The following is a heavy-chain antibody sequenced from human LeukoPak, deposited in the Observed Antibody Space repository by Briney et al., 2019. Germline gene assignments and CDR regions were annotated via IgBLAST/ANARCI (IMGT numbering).Heavy chain of an antibody. CDR2: ISISSSYI. J-gene: IGHJ5*02. V-gene: IGHV3-21*01. Sequence: GGSLRLSCAASGFTFSSYSMNWVRQAPGKGLEWVSSISISSSYIYYADSVKGRFTISRDNAKNSLYLQMNSLRAEDTAVYYCARELEEYCSGGSCYRNWFDPWGQGTLVTVSS. CDR3: ARELEEYCSGGSCYRNWFDP. D-gene: IGHD2-15*01. CDR1: GFTFSSYS.